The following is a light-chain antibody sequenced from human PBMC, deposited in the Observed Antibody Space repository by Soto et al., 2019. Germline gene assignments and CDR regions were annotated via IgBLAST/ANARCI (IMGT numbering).Light chain of an antibody. CDR1: QFISTN. Sequence: EIVMTQSPATLSVSPGERVTLSCRASQFISTNLAWYQQRPGQAPRLVIYYASTRATGIPACFSGSGAGTEFSLTISSLQSEDFAVYYCHQYTNWPPVTFGQGTKLEIK. CDR2: YAS. J-gene: IGKJ2*01. CDR3: HQYTNWPPVT. V-gene: IGKV3-15*01.